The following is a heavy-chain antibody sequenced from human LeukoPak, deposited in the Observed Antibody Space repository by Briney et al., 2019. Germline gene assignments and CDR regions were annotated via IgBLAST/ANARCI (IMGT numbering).Heavy chain of an antibody. J-gene: IGHJ6*02. D-gene: IGHD3-22*01. CDR2: IESDGSRT. CDR1: GFTFSNCW. V-gene: IGHV3-74*01. Sequence: GGSLRLSCAASGFTFSNCWMHWARQAPGKGLEWVSRIESDGSRTRYADSVKGRFTISRDNAKNTLYLQMNSLSAEDTAVYYCARDTYYYNSSAFYHYYYGMDVWGQETTVTVSS. CDR3: ARDTYYYNSSAFYHYYYGMDV.